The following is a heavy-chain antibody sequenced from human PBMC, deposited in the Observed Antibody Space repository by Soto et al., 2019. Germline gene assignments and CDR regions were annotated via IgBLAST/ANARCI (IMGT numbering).Heavy chain of an antibody. J-gene: IGHJ4*02. D-gene: IGHD2-2*01. CDR1: GFTFSNHA. V-gene: IGHV3-23*01. Sequence: EVQLLESGGALVQPGGSLRLSCAASGFTFSNHAMNWVRQAPGKGLEWVSTISDSGSTYYADSVKGRFTISRDNSKNTRYLQMNSLRAEDTAVYYCERDPGGYYCTSTSCLYFFDHWGQGTLVIVSS. CDR2: ISDSGST. CDR3: ERDPGGYYCTSTSCLYFFDH.